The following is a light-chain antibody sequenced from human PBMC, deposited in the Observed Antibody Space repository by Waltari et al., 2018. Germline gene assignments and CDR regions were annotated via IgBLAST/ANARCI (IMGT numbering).Light chain of an antibody. V-gene: IGKV1-5*03. Sequence: DIQMTQSPSSVSASIGDRVSISCRPSQNINRWLAWYQQKPGRAPKLLEYESCTVEGGVSTRVGGRGSEKEFTLTISSLQPDDVATYCWQHYNNYPRTFGGGTRVE. CDR2: ESC. J-gene: IGKJ4*01. CDR1: QNINRW. CDR3: QHYNNYPRT.